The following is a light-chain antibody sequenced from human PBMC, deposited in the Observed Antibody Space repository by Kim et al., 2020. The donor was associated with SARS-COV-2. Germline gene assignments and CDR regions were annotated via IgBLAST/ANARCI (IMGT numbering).Light chain of an antibody. CDR3: SSITSSRTLA. CDR1: SSDVGGYDF. Sequence: QSALTQPASVSASPGQSITISCTGSSSDVGGYDFVSWYQQHPGKAPKLLIYDVNKRPSGISHRFSGSKSGNTASLTISGLQAEDEDDYYCSSITSSRTLAFGGGTKLTVL. V-gene: IGLV2-14*03. J-gene: IGLJ2*01. CDR2: DVN.